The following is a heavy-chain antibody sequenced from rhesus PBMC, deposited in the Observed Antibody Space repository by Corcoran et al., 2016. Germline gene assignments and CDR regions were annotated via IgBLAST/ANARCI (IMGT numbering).Heavy chain of an antibody. D-gene: IGHD6-31*01. CDR2: ISGSTGGP. J-gene: IGHJ5-1*01. Sequence: QVQLQESGPGLVKPSETLSLTCAVSGGSISSSMWWNWIRQSPGKGLEWIGYISGSTGGPYYNPSLKNRVTISTDTSKNQFSLTLTAVTAAETAVDDCTGGETSGGYGVWGPGGLVTVSS. V-gene: IGHV4-65*01. CDR1: GGSISSSMW. CDR3: TGGETSGGYGV.